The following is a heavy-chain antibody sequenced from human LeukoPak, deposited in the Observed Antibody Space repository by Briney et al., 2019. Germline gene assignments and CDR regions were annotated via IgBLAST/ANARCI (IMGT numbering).Heavy chain of an antibody. CDR1: GYSISSGYY. CDR3: ARHTYYYGSGSQFDY. D-gene: IGHD3-10*01. J-gene: IGHJ4*02. Sequence: SETLSLTCTVSGYSISSGYYWGWIRQPPGKGLEWIGSIYHSGSTYYNPSLKSRVTISVDTSKNQFSLKLSSVTAADPAVYYCARHTYYYGSGSQFDYWGQGTLVTVSS. V-gene: IGHV4-38-2*02. CDR2: IYHSGST.